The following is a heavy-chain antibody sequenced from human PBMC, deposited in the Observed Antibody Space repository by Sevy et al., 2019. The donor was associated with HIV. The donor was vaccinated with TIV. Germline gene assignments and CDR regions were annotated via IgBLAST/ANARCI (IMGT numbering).Heavy chain of an antibody. D-gene: IGHD3-3*01. V-gene: IGHV4-59*13. Sequence: SETLSLTCTVSGGSISSYYWSWIRQPPGKGLEWIGYIYYSGSTNYNPSLKSRVTISVDTSKNQFSLKLSSVTAADTAVYYWARFGVVNPVYYYYGMDVWGQGTTVTVSS. CDR1: GGSISSYY. J-gene: IGHJ6*02. CDR3: ARFGVVNPVYYYYGMDV. CDR2: IYYSGST.